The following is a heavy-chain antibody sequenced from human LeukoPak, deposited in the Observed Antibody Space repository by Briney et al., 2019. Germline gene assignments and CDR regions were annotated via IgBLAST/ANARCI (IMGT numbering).Heavy chain of an antibody. D-gene: IGHD4-17*01. CDR1: GGSISSSSYY. Sequence: SETLSLTYTVSGGSISSSSYYWGWIRQPPGKGLEWIGSIYYSGSTYYNTSLKSQVTISVDTSKNQFSLKLSSVTAADTAVYYCAKPYGDYYYYYMDVWGKGTTVTVSS. J-gene: IGHJ6*03. CDR3: AKPYGDYYYYYMDV. CDR2: IYYSGST. V-gene: IGHV4-39*01.